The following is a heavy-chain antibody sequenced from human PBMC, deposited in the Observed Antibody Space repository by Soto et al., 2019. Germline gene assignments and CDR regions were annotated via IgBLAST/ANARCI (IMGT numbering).Heavy chain of an antibody. Sequence: HPGGSLRLSCAVSGFTFSSYAMSWVRQAPGKGLEWVSTISGSSGTTYYADSVKGRFTISRDNSKNTLYLQMNSLRAEDTAGYYCAKEFWSGLPTFYFDYWGQGTLVTVSS. CDR3: AKEFWSGLPTFYFDY. CDR1: GFTFSSYA. V-gene: IGHV3-23*01. D-gene: IGHD3-3*01. CDR2: ISGSSGTT. J-gene: IGHJ4*02.